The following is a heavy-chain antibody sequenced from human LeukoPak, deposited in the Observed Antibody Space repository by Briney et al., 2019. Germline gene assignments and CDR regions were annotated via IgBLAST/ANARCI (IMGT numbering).Heavy chain of an antibody. J-gene: IGHJ4*02. D-gene: IGHD2-21*01. CDR2: INSDGSST. CDR1: GFTFSSYS. V-gene: IGHV3-74*01. CDR3: ARFIFPHYFDY. Sequence: GGSLRLSCAASGFTFSSYSMNWVRQAPGKGLVWVSRINSDGSSTSYADSVRGRFSISRDNAKNTLYLQMSSLRAEDTAVYFCARFIFPHYFDYWGQGALVTVSS.